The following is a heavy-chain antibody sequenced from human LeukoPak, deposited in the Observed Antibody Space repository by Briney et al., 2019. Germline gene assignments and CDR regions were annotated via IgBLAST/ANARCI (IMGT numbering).Heavy chain of an antibody. J-gene: IGHJ4*02. CDR3: AKDRCGGDCDFDY. CDR1: GFTFSSYG. D-gene: IGHD2-21*02. CDR2: IRYDGSNK. V-gene: IGHV3-30*02. Sequence: GGSLRLSCAASGFTFSSYGMHWVRQAPGKGLEWVAFIRYDGSNKYYADSVTGRFTISRDNSKSTLYLQMNSLRAEDTAVYYCAKDRCGGDCDFDYWGQGTLVTVSS.